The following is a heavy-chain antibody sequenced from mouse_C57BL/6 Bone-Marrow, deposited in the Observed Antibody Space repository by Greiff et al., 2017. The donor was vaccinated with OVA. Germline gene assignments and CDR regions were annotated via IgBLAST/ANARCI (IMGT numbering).Heavy chain of an antibody. CDR3: ARPRPYYFDY. CDR2: INPSTGGT. V-gene: IGHV1-42*01. Sequence: EVQLQQSGPELVKPGASVKISCKASGYSFTGYYMNWVKQSPEKSLEWIGEINPSTGGTTYNQKFKAKATLTVDKSSSTAYMQLKSLTSEDSAVYYCARPRPYYFDYWGQGTTLTVSS. D-gene: IGHD3-1*01. J-gene: IGHJ2*01. CDR1: GYSFTGYY.